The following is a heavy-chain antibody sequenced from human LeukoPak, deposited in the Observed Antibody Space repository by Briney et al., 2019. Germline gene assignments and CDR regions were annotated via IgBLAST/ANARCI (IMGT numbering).Heavy chain of an antibody. CDR2: ISGSGST. J-gene: IGHJ5*02. CDR3: ARHSFPGTFTPNNWFDP. Sequence: PSETLSLTCSVSGDSISYFYWGWIRQAAGKGLEWIGRISGSGSTDYNASLKSRVTMSVDTSKNQLSLKVISVTAADTAMYYCARHSFPGTFTPNNWFDPWGQGTLVTVSS. V-gene: IGHV4-4*07. CDR1: GDSISYFY. D-gene: IGHD2-15*01.